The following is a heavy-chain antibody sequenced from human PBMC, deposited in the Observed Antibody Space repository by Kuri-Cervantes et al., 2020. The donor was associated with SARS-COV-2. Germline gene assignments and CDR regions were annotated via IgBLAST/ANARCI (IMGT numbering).Heavy chain of an antibody. J-gene: IGHJ4*02. CDR3: AKPLGYSGYDPPDY. CDR2: ISGSGGAT. D-gene: IGHD5-12*01. CDR1: GFNFSRTD. Sequence: GGSLRLSCAASGFNFSRTDMHRVRQAPGKGLEWVSSISGSGGATYYADSAKGRFTISRDNSKNTLSLQMNSLRAEDTAVYYCAKPLGYSGYDPPDYWGQGTLVTVSS. V-gene: IGHV3-23*01.